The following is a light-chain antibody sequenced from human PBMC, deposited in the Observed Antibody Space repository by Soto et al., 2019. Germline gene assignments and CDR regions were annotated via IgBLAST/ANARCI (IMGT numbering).Light chain of an antibody. CDR3: HQRQSWPRT. J-gene: IGKJ1*01. V-gene: IGKV3D-15*01. CDR2: GAS. Sequence: EIVMTQSPGTLSVSTGEGATLSCRASQSVDSNLAWYQQKPGQAPRLLIYGASTRATGIPDRFRGSGSGTEFTLTISSLQSEDFALYYCHQRQSWPRTFGQGTKVDIK. CDR1: QSVDSN.